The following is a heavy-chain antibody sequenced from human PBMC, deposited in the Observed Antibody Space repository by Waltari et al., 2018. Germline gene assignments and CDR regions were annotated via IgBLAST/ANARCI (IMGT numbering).Heavy chain of an antibody. Sequence: QVQLQESGPGLVKPSETLSLTCAVSGYSISSGYYGGWTRQPPGKGLEWIGSIYHSGSTYYNPSLKSRVTISVDTSKNQFSLKLSSVTAADTAVYYCARQEGGATTFDYWGQGTLVTVSS. CDR3: ARQEGGATTFDY. CDR2: IYHSGST. D-gene: IGHD1-26*01. J-gene: IGHJ4*02. V-gene: IGHV4-38-2*01. CDR1: GYSISSGYY.